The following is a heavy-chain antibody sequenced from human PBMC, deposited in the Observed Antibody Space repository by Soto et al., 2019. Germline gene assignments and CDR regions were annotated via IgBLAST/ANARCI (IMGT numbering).Heavy chain of an antibody. J-gene: IGHJ3*02. Sequence: QVQLQQWGAGLLKPSETLSLTCAVYGGFVSSGSYYWSWIRQPPGKGLEWIGEMSHSGGTHFNPSLKSRVTISVDTSKNQFTLKMRSGTAADPALSYCARVERGTATTVVDAFDIWGPGTMVTVSS. D-gene: IGHD1-1*01. CDR1: GGFVSSGSYY. CDR2: MSHSGGT. CDR3: ARVERGTATTVVDAFDI. V-gene: IGHV4-34*01.